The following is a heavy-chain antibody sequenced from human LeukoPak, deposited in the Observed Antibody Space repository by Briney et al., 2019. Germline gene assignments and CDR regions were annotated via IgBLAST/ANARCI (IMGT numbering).Heavy chain of an antibody. J-gene: IGHJ6*02. D-gene: IGHD2-2*01. CDR3: ARGSLDCSSTSCLPPDYYYYGMDV. V-gene: IGHV1-2*02. CDR2: INPNSGGT. Sequence: ASVKVSCKASGYTFTGYYMHWVRQAPGQGLEWMGWINPNSGGTNYAQKFQGRVTMTRDTSISTAYMELSRLRSDDTAVYYCARGSLDCSSTSCLPPDYYYYGMDVWGQGTTVTVSS. CDR1: GYTFTGYY.